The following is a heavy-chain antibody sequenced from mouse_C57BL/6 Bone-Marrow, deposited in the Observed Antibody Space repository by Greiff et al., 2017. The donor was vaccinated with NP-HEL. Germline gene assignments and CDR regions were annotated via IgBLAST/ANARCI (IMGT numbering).Heavy chain of an antibody. Sequence: EVQVVESGGGLVKPGGSLKLSCAASGFTFSDYGMHWVRQAPEKGLEWVAYISSGSSTIYYADTVKGRFTISRDNAKNTLFLQMTSLRSEDTAMYYGARGGTVVENYDAMDYWGQGTTVTVSS. V-gene: IGHV5-17*01. J-gene: IGHJ4*01. D-gene: IGHD1-1*01. CDR3: ARGGTVVENYDAMDY. CDR1: GFTFSDYG. CDR2: ISSGSSTI.